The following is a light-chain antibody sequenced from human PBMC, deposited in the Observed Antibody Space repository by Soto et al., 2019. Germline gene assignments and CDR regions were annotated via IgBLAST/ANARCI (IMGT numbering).Light chain of an antibody. CDR3: CSYAGSSTF. Sequence: QSSLTQPASVSGSPGQSITISCTGTSRDVGSYNLVSWYQQHPGKAPKLMIYEASKRPSGVSNRFSGSKSGNTASLTISGLQAEDEADYYCCSYAGSSTFFGTGTKVTVL. CDR2: EAS. CDR1: SRDVGSYNL. V-gene: IGLV2-23*02. J-gene: IGLJ1*01.